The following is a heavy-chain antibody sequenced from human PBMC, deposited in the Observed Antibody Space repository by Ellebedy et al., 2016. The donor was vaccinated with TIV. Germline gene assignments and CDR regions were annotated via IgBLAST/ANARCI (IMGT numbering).Heavy chain of an antibody. D-gene: IGHD6-13*01. V-gene: IGHV1-8*01. CDR3: TRRRVWRFDS. CDR1: GYTFTSYD. J-gene: IGHJ5*01. Sequence: ASVKVSXXSSGYTFTSYDINWVRQAPGQGLEWMGWMNPHSGDTGYAQKFQGRLTMTRDTAISTVYMDLSSLTSEDTAVYYCTRRRVWRFDSWGQGTLVTVSS. CDR2: MNPHSGDT.